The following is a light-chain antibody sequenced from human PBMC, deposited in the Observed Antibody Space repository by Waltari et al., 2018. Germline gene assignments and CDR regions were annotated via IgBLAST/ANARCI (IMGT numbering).Light chain of an antibody. V-gene: IGLV2-23*01. J-gene: IGLJ2*01. Sequence: QSALTQPASVSGSPGQSNTISCPGSRSDVVNYTLFSWYQHYPGKVPKLMIYEDTKRPSGLSDRFSGSKSGNTASLTISGLQAEDEADYYCCSYTTFSTLVFGAGTKVTVL. CDR2: EDT. CDR3: CSYTTFSTLV. CDR1: RSDVVNYTL.